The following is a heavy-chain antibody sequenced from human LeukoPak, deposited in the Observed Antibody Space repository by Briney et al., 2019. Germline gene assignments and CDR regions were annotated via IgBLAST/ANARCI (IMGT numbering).Heavy chain of an antibody. CDR3: ARDQGNVDSSAWYLVGNAFDF. CDR2: IYYSGST. Sequence: SETLSLTCTVSGGSISSSTYYWAWIRQSPGKGLEWIGNIYYSGSTYYNPSLKSRVTISVDTSKNQFSLKLNSMTAADTAVYYCARDQGNVDSSAWYLVGNAFDFWGQGTMVTVSS. V-gene: IGHV4-39*07. D-gene: IGHD6-19*01. J-gene: IGHJ3*01. CDR1: GGSISSSTYY.